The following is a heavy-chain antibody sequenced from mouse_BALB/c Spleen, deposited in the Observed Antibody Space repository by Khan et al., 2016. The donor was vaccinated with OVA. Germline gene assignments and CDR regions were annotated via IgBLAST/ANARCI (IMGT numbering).Heavy chain of an antibody. J-gene: IGHJ3*01. CDR3: TRFYSYGSSFSY. V-gene: IGHV3-1*02. D-gene: IGHD1-1*01. CDR2: IHYSGST. Sequence: EVQLQESGPDLVKPSQSLSLTCTVTGYSITSGYSWHWIRQFPGNKLEWMGYIHYSGSTDYNPSLKSRISITRNTSKNQFFLQLNSVTTEDTATYYCTRFYSYGSSFSYWSQGTLVTVSA. CDR1: GYSITSGYS.